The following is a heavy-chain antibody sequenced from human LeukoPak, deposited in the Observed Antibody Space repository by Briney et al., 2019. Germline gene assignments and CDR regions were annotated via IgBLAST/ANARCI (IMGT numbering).Heavy chain of an antibody. V-gene: IGHV1-2*02. CDR1: GYTFTGYY. CDR2: INPNSGGT. D-gene: IGHD6-19*01. J-gene: IGHJ6*03. CDR3: ARVPYSSGWFLGYYYYYYMDV. Sequence: ASVKVSCKASGYTFTGYYMHWVRQAPGQGLEWMGWINPNSGGTNYAQKFRGRVTMTRDTSISTAYMELSSLRSEDTAVYYCARVPYSSGWFLGYYYYYYMDVWGKGTTVTISS.